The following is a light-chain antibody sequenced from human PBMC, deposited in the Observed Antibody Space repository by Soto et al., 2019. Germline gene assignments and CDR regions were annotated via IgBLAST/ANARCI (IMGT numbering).Light chain of an antibody. Sequence: DIQMTQSPSTLSASVGDRVTITCRASQSISTSLAWYQQKPGKAPKVLIYKASSLDSGVPSRFSGSGSGTEFTLTISSLQPDDFATYYCQHCDSYWTFGQGTKLEIK. CDR3: QHCDSYWT. CDR1: QSISTS. J-gene: IGKJ1*01. V-gene: IGKV1-5*03. CDR2: KAS.